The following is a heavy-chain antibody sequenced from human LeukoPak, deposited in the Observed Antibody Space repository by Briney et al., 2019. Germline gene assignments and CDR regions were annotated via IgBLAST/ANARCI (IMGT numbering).Heavy chain of an antibody. V-gene: IGHV3-21*01. D-gene: IGHD5-12*01. CDR1: GFTFSSYS. Sequence: PGGSLRLSCAASGFTFSSYSMNWVRHAPGKGLEWVSSISSSNSYIYYEDSVKGRFTTSRDNAKNSLYLQMNTLRAEDTAVYYCASGDIVAFYWGQGTLVTVSS. J-gene: IGHJ4*02. CDR2: ISSSNSYI. CDR3: ASGDIVAFY.